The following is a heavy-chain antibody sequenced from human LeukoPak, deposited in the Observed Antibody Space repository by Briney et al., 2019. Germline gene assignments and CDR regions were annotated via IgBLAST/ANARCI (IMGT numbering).Heavy chain of an antibody. CDR3: TTEYYDSGSGIDV. CDR1: GFSFSNAW. Sequence: GGSLRLSCAASGFSFSNAWMSWVRQVPGTGLEWVGRIKRQSDGATTQYAAPVKDRFTISRDNSKKTLYLQMNNLKTEDTAVYYCTTEYYDSGSGIDVWGKGTTVTVSS. CDR2: IKRQSDGATT. D-gene: IGHD3-22*01. J-gene: IGHJ6*03. V-gene: IGHV3-15*01.